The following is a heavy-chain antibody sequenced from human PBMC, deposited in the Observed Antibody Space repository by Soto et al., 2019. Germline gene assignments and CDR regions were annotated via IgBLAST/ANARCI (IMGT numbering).Heavy chain of an antibody. CDR1: GYTFTSFY. CDR2: ISPSGGST. V-gene: IGHV1-46*01. Sequence: ASVRVSCKASGYTFTSFYMHWVRQAPGKGLEWMGRISPSGGSTSNAQKVHGKVTMTRDTSTSTVYMKLSSLRSEDTAVYYCASVYYYGMDVWGQGTTVTVSS. J-gene: IGHJ6*02. CDR3: ASVYYYGMDV.